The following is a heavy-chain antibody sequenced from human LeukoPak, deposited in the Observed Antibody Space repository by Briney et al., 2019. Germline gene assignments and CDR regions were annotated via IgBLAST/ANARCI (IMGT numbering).Heavy chain of an antibody. V-gene: IGHV3-66*01. CDR1: GFTVSSNY. D-gene: IGHD2-15*01. CDR2: IYSGGST. CDR3: ARDFPPDGVYCSGGSCYHDY. J-gene: IGHJ4*02. Sequence: GGSLRLSCAASGFTVSSNYMSWVRQAPGKGLEGVSVIYSGGSTYYADSVKGRFTISRDNSKSTLYLQMNSLRAEDTAVYYCARDFPPDGVYCSGGSCYHDYWGQGTLVTVSS.